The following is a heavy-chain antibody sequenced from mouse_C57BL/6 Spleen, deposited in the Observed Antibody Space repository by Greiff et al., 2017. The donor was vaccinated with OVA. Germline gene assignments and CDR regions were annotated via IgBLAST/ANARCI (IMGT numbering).Heavy chain of an antibody. CDR3: TTIYGVDY. V-gene: IGHV1-15*01. D-gene: IGHD1-1*02. J-gene: IGHJ2*01. CDR2: IDPETGGN. CDR1: GYTFTDYE. Sequence: VKLMESGAELVRPGASVTLSCKASGYTFTDYEMHWVKQTPVHGLEWIGAIDPETGGNAYNQKFKGKAILTADKSSSTAYMELRSLTSEDSAVYYCTTIYGVDYWGQGTTLTVSS.